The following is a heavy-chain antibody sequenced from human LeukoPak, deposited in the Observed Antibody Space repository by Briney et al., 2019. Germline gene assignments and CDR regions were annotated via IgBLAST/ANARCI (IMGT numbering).Heavy chain of an antibody. CDR2: ISVYNGNT. D-gene: IGHD2-21*02. CDR3: ARGPPLAYCGGDCYSYSVY. CDR1: GYTFTNYG. V-gene: IGHV1-18*01. J-gene: IGHJ4*02. Sequence: ASVGVSFKASGYTFTNYGISWVRQAPGQGLEWMGWISVYNGNTNYAHNLQGRVTMTTDTSTSTAHMELRSLRSDDTAVYYCARGPPLAYCGGDCYSYSVYWGQGTLVTVSS.